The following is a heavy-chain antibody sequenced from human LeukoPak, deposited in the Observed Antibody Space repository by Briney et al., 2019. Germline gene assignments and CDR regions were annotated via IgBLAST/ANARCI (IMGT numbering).Heavy chain of an antibody. J-gene: IGHJ4*02. CDR1: GGSISSSSYY. V-gene: IGHV4-30-4*08. D-gene: IGHD4-17*01. Sequence: SETLSLTCTVSGGSISSSSYYWGWIRQPPGKGLEWIGYIYYSGSTYYNPSLKSRVTISVDTSKNQFSLKLSSVTAADTAVYYCARGGDYGDAYFDYWGQGTLVTVSS. CDR2: IYYSGST. CDR3: ARGGDYGDAYFDY.